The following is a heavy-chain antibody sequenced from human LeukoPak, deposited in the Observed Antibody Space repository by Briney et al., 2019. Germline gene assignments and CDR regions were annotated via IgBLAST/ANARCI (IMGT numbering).Heavy chain of an antibody. CDR2: ISSGGSTI. J-gene: IGHJ4*02. CDR3: VKHSAPVLAAARFDY. CDR1: GFTFSDYY. V-gene: IGHV3-11*01. Sequence: GGSLRLSCAASGFTFSDYYMSWIRQAPGKGLEWVSYISSGGSTIYYADSVKGRFTISRDNAKNSLYLQMNSLRAEDTALYYCVKHSAPVLAAARFDYWGQGNLVTVSS. D-gene: IGHD2-2*01.